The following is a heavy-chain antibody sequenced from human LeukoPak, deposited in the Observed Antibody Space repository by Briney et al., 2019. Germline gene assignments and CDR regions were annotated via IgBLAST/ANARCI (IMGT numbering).Heavy chain of an antibody. V-gene: IGHV3-23*01. J-gene: IGHJ4*02. CDR3: ARRGRDGYNFDS. CDR2: ISGSGGGT. Sequence: GGSLRLSCAAPGFTFSNYARSWVRQAPGKGLEWVSAISGSGGGTYYADSVKGRFTISRDNSKNTLYLQMNSLRAEDTAVYYCARRGRDGYNFDSWGQGTLVTVSS. D-gene: IGHD5-24*01. CDR1: GFTFSNYA.